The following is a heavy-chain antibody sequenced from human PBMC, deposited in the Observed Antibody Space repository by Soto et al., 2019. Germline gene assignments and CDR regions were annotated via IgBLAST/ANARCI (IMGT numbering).Heavy chain of an antibody. V-gene: IGHV1-18*01. CDR2: ISAYNGDT. CDR1: GYTFTSYG. D-gene: IGHD2-2*01. Sequence: QVQLVQSGAEVKKPGASVKVSCKASGYTFTSYGISWVRQAPGQGLEWMGWISAYNGDTNYAQKLQGRVTMTTDTSTSTAYMELRSLRSDDTAVYYCARVSTLGYCSSTSCFDAFDIWGQGTMVTVSS. CDR3: ARVSTLGYCSSTSCFDAFDI. J-gene: IGHJ3*02.